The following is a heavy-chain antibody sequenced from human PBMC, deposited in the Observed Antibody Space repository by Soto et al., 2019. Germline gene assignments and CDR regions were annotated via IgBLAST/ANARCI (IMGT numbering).Heavy chain of an antibody. V-gene: IGHV5-51*01. J-gene: IGHJ5*02. CDR1: GYTFTNYW. Sequence: PGESLKISCKASGYTFTNYWIGWVRQMPGKGLEWMGIIYPGDSDAKYNPSFQGQVTISADKSISTAYLQWSSLRASDTAMYYCARHEHSAPYNWFDPWGQGTLVTVSS. CDR2: IYPGDSDA. CDR3: ARHEHSAPYNWFDP. D-gene: IGHD4-4*01.